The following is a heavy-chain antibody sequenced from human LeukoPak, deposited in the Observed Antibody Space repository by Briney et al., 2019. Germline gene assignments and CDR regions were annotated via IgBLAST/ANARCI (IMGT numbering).Heavy chain of an antibody. J-gene: IGHJ4*02. V-gene: IGHV3-30*03. D-gene: IGHD2-2*01. CDR1: GFTFSSYG. CDR2: ISSDGDNK. Sequence: GGSLRLSCAASGFTFSSYGMHWVRQAPGKGLEWVVVISSDGDNKYYADSVKGRFTISRDNSKNTLFLQMNSLKTEDTAVYYCARAKLHSSLDYWGQGILVTVSS. CDR3: ARAKLHSSLDY.